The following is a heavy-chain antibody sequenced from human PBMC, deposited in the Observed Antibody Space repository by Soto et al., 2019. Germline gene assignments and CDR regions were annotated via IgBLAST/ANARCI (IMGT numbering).Heavy chain of an antibody. CDR1: GYTFTSYG. CDR3: ARDFSYYDSSGYYHGWYFDL. Sequence: ASVKVSCKASGYTFTSYGISWVRQAPGQGLEWMGWISAYNGNTNYAQKLQGRVTMTTDTSASTAYMELSSLRSEDTAVYYCARDFSYYDSSGYYHGWYFDLWGRGTLVTVSS. D-gene: IGHD3-22*01. J-gene: IGHJ2*01. CDR2: ISAYNGNT. V-gene: IGHV1-18*01.